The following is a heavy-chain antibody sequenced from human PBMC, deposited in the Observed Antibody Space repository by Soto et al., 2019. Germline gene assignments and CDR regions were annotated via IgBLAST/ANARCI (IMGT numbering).Heavy chain of an antibody. Sequence: GASVKVSCKASGYTFTSYAMHWVRQAPGQRLEWMGWINAGNGNTKYSQKFQGRVTITRDTSASTAYMELSSLRSEDTAVYYCARYSVVVVPAAMDDAFDIWGQGTMVTVSS. J-gene: IGHJ3*02. CDR3: ARYSVVVVPAAMDDAFDI. D-gene: IGHD2-2*01. V-gene: IGHV1-3*01. CDR1: GYTFTSYA. CDR2: INAGNGNT.